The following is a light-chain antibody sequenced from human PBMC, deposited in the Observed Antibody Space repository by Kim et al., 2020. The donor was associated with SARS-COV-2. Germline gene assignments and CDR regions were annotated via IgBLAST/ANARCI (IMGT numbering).Light chain of an antibody. CDR1: QSIGNW. Sequence: SAFVGDRVTITCRASQSIGNWLAWYQQKPGKAPKLLIHRASTLQSGVPPRCSGSGSGTEFSLTIASLRPDDIATYYCQQSYSYSSFGQGTKLEIK. CDR2: RAS. CDR3: QQSYSYSS. J-gene: IGKJ2*01. V-gene: IGKV1-5*03.